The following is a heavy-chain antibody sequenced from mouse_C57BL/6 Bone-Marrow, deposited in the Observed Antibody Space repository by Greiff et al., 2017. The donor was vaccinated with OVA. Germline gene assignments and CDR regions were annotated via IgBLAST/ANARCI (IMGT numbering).Heavy chain of an antibody. CDR2: IYPRSGNT. D-gene: IGHD2-2*01. Sequence: VQLQQSGAELARPGASVKLSCKASGYTFTSYGISWVKQRTGQGLEWIGEIYPRSGNTYYNEKFKGKATLTADKSSSTAYMELRSLTSEDSAAEYFARGGMGLRRVDYWGQGTTLTVSA. CDR1: GYTFTSYG. V-gene: IGHV1-81*01. CDR3: ARGGMGLRRVDY. J-gene: IGHJ2*01.